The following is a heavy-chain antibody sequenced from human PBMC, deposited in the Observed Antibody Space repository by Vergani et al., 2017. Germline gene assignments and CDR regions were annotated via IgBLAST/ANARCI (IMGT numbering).Heavy chain of an antibody. CDR3: AGDLGILLPSPASDDAFDI. Sequence: QVQLVQSGAEVKKPGSSVKVSCKASGGTFSSYAISWVRQAPGQGLEWMGGIIPIFGTANYAQKFQGRVTITADESTSTAYMELSSLRSEDTAVYYCAGDLGILLPSPASDDAFDIWGQGTMVTVSS. D-gene: IGHD3-9*01. V-gene: IGHV1-69*01. CDR1: GGTFSSYA. J-gene: IGHJ3*02. CDR2: IIPIFGTA.